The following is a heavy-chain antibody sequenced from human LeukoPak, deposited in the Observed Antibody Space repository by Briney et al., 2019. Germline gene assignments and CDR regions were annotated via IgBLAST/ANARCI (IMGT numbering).Heavy chain of an antibody. J-gene: IGHJ4*02. V-gene: IGHV4-59*08. Sequence: SETLSLTFTVSGCSISTYDCSWIRQPPGKGLEYIGYIYYSGSTNYNPSLNSPVTISVDTSKNQFSLKLSSVAAADTAVYYCARLVRTYYYDSSGYYWDCWGQGTLVSVS. D-gene: IGHD3-22*01. CDR3: ARLVRTYYYDSSGYYWDC. CDR2: IYYSGST. CDR1: GCSISTYD.